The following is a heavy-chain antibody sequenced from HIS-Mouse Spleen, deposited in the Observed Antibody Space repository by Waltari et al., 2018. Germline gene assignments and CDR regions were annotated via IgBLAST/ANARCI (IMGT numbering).Heavy chain of an antibody. J-gene: IGHJ4*02. CDR2: ICYSGST. Sequence: QVQLQESGPGLVKPSETLSLTCTCSGGSISRYYWSWIRQPPGKGLEWIGDICYSGSTNYNPSLKSRVTISVDTSKNQFSLKLSSVTAADTAVYYCARGGLLAATYYFDYWGQGTLVTVSS. V-gene: IGHV4-59*08. CDR1: GGSISRYY. CDR3: ARGGLLAATYYFDY. D-gene: IGHD2-15*01.